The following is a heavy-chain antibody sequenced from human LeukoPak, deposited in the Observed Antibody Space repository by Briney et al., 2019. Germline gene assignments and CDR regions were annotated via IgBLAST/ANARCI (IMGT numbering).Heavy chain of an antibody. Sequence: PQTLSLTCTVSGGSISSGGYYWSWIRQHPGKGLEWIGYIYYGGSTYYNPSLKSRVTISVDTSKNQFSLKLSSVTAADTAVYYCARQVAAVRGVIKGWFDPWGQGTLVTVSS. D-gene: IGHD3-10*01. J-gene: IGHJ5*02. CDR3: ARQVAAVRGVIKGWFDP. CDR2: IYYGGST. V-gene: IGHV4-31*03. CDR1: GGSISSGGYY.